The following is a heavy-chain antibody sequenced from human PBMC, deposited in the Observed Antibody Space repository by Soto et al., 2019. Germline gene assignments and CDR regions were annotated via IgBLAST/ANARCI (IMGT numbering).Heavy chain of an antibody. D-gene: IGHD3-22*01. V-gene: IGHV1-69*13. Sequence: SVTVSCRSSGRTFSSNCISCVRQAHGQGLECMGAFIPIFGTANYAQTLQGRATTTADESTSTAYMELSSLRSEDTAVYYCARDEMVVPTGSRTWHYSYGMDVWGQGTTVTVYS. CDR2: FIPIFGTA. J-gene: IGHJ6*02. CDR1: GRTFSSNC. CDR3: ARDEMVVPTGSRTWHYSYGMDV.